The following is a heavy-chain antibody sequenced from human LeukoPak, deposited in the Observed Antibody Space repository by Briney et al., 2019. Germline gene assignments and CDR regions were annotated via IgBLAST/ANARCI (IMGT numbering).Heavy chain of an antibody. V-gene: IGHV3-21*01. CDR3: ARDLAMVRELGYFDY. CDR2: ISSSSSYI. CDR1: GFAFSSYS. Sequence: GGSLRLSCAASGFAFSSYSMNWVRQAPGKGLEWVSSISSSSSYIYYADSVKGRFTISRDNAKNSLYLQMNSLRAEDTAVYYCARDLAMVRELGYFDYWGQGTLVTVSS. J-gene: IGHJ4*02. D-gene: IGHD3-10*01.